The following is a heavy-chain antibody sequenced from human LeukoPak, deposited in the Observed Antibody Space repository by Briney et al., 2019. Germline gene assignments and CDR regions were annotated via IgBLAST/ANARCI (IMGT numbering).Heavy chain of an antibody. CDR1: GGSFSGYY. CDR3: ARVPLTGTTGE. D-gene: IGHD1-7*01. V-gene: IGHV4-34*01. CDR2: INHSGST. Sequence: PSETLSLTCAVYGGSFSGYYWSWIRQPPGKGLEWIGEINHSGSTNYNPSLKRRVTISGDTSKNQFSLKLSSVTAADTAVYYCARVPLTGTTGEWGQGTLVTVSS. J-gene: IGHJ4*02.